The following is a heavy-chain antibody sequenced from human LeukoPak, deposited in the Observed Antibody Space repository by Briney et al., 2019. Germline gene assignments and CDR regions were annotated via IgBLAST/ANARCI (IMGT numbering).Heavy chain of an antibody. J-gene: IGHJ4*02. CDR3: ARDSRDIWIGGNYHPPYYFDS. CDR2: INPNNANT. Sequence: ASVKVSCRASGYTFSSYGINWVRQAPGQGLEWMGWINPNNANTYYAQNLQGRVTMTTDTSTSTAYMELRSLRSDDTALYYCARDSRDIWIGGNYHPPYYFDSWGQGTLVTVSS. CDR1: GYTFSSYG. D-gene: IGHD3-3*01. V-gene: IGHV1-18*01.